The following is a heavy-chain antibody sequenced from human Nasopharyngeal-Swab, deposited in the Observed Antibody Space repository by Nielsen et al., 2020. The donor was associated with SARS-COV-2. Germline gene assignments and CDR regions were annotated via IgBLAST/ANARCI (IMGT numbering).Heavy chain of an antibody. J-gene: IGHJ4*02. V-gene: IGHV5-51*01. D-gene: IGHD6-19*01. CDR1: GYSFTSYW. Sequence: GGSLRLSCKGSGYSFTSYWIGWVRQMPGKGLEWMGIIYPGDSDTRYSPSFQGQVTISADKSISTAYLQWSSLKASDTAMYYCARFRSGWYPASFDYWGQGTLVTVSS. CDR2: IYPGDSDT. CDR3: ARFRSGWYPASFDY.